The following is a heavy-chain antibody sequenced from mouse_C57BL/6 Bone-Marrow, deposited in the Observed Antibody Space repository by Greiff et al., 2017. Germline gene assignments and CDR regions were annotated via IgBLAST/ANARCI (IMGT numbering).Heavy chain of an antibody. J-gene: IGHJ1*03. CDR1: GFTFSSYA. D-gene: IGHD1-1*01. V-gene: IGHV5-4*01. CDR3: ARDGSSPWYFDV. CDR2: ISDGGSYT. Sequence: EVQRVESGGGLVKPGGSLKLSCAASGFTFSSYAMSWVRQTPEKRLEWVATISDGGSYTYYPDNVKGRFTISRDNAKNNLYLQMSHLKSEDTAMYYCARDGSSPWYFDVWGTGTTVTVSS.